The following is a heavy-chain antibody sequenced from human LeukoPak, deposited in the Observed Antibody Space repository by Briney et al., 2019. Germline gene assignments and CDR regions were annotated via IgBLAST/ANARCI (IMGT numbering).Heavy chain of an antibody. CDR3: ARDAGYSYGFDY. CDR1: GGTFSSYA. D-gene: IGHD5-18*01. CDR2: IIPIFGTA. J-gene: IGHJ4*02. Sequence: SVKVSCKASGGTFSSYAISWVRQTPGQGLEWMGGIIPIFGTANYAQKFQGRVTITADESTSTAYMELSSLRSEDTAVYYCARDAGYSYGFDYWGQRTLVTVSS. V-gene: IGHV1-69*13.